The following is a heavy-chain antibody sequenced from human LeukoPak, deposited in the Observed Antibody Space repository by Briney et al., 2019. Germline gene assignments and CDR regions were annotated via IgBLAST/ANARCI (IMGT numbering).Heavy chain of an antibody. V-gene: IGHV1-2*02. Sequence: ASVKASCKASGYTFTGYYMHWVRQAPGQGLEWMGWINPNSGGTNYAQKFQGRVTMTRDTSISTAYMELSRLRSDDTAVYYCARGSAGYRQRVVPAAIELEDAFDIWGQGTMVTVSS. J-gene: IGHJ3*02. CDR1: GYTFTGYY. CDR2: INPNSGGT. CDR3: ARGSAGYRQRVVPAAIELEDAFDI. D-gene: IGHD2-2*01.